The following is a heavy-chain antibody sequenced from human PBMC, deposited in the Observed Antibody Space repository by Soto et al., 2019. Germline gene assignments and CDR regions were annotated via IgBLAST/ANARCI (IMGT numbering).Heavy chain of an antibody. D-gene: IGHD6-19*01. CDR3: VAAVAGDYYYYYGMDV. V-gene: IGHV1-3*01. CDR1: GNTLTSYA. Sequence: ASVKVSCKASGNTLTSYAIHCVRQAPGQRLEWMGWINAGNGNTKYSQKFQGRVTITRDTSASTAYMELSSLRSEDTAVYYCVAAVAGDYYYYYGMDVWGQGTTVTVS. J-gene: IGHJ6*02. CDR2: INAGNGNT.